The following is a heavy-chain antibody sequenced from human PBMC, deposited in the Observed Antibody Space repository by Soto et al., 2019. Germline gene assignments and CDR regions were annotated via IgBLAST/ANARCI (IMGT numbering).Heavy chain of an antibody. J-gene: IGHJ6*03. Sequence: EVQLLESGGGLVQPGGSLRLSCAASGFTFSSYAMSWVRQAPGKGLEWVSAISGSGGSTYYADSVKGRFTISRDNSKNTLYVQMNSMRAEDTAVHYCALVPVRRPTYYYGSGPKIATDYMDVWGKGTTVTVSS. CDR1: GFTFSSYA. V-gene: IGHV3-23*01. CDR2: ISGSGGST. D-gene: IGHD3-10*01. CDR3: ALVPVRRPTYYYGSGPKIATDYMDV.